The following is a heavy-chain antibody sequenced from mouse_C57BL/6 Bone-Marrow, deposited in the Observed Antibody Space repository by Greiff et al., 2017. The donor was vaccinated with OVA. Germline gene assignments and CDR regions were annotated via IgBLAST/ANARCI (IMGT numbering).Heavy chain of an antibody. CDR3: ARKDSSGDMGFAY. J-gene: IGHJ3*01. V-gene: IGHV1-61*01. Sequence: QVQLQQPGAELVRPGSSVKLSCKASGYTFTSYWMDWVKQRPGQGLEWIGNIYPSDSETHYNQKFKDKATLTVDKSSSTAYMQLSSLTSEDSAVYYCARKDSSGDMGFAYWGQGTLVTVSA. CDR1: GYTFTSYW. D-gene: IGHD3-2*02. CDR2: IYPSDSET.